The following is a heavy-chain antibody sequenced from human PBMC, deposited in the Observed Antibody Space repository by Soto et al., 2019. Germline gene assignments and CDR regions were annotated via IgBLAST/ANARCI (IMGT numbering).Heavy chain of an antibody. V-gene: IGHV3-30-3*01. CDR3: ASGTEVVATGY. J-gene: IGHJ4*02. CDR1: GFTFSSYA. Sequence: GGSLRLSCAASGFTFSSYAMHWVRQAPGKGLEWVAVISYDGSNKYYADSVKGRFTISRDNSKNTLYLQMNSLRAEDTAVYYCASGTEVVATGYWGQGTLVTV. CDR2: ISYDGSNK. D-gene: IGHD5-12*01.